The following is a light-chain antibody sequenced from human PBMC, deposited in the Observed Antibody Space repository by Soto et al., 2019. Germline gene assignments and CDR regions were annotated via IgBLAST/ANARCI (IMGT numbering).Light chain of an antibody. CDR1: QSISSW. J-gene: IGKJ5*01. Sequence: DIQLTQSPSTLSASVGDRVTITCRASQSISSWLAWYQQKPGKAPKLLIYDAPSLESGVPSRFSGSGSGTEFTLTISSLQPDDFATYYCQQYNSDSSTFGQGTRLEIK. CDR3: QQYNSDSST. V-gene: IGKV1-5*01. CDR2: DAP.